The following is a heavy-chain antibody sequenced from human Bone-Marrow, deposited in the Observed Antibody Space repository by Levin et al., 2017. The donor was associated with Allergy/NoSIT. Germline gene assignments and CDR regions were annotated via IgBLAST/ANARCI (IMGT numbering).Heavy chain of an antibody. V-gene: IGHV3-74*01. Sequence: GALRLSCAASGFTFSSYWMHWVRQAPGTGLVWVSRINSDGSITNHADSVKGRFTISRDNARNTLFLQMTSLRADDTGVYYCAREIVFSGIGAYYWGQGALVTVSS. CDR3: AREIVFSGIGAYY. J-gene: IGHJ4*02. CDR1: GFTFSSYW. CDR2: INSDGSIT. D-gene: IGHD5/OR15-5a*01.